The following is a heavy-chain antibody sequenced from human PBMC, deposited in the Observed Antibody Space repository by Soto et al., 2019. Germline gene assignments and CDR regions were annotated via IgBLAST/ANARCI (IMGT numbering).Heavy chain of an antibody. Sequence: SGPTLVNPTQTLTLTCTFSGFSLSTTGVGVGWIRQPPGKGLEWIGYIYYSGSTNYNPSLKSRVTISVDTSKNQFSLKLSSVTAADTAVYYCARWESQGTEHFDYWGQGTLVTVSS. CDR3: ARWESQGTEHFDY. CDR2: IYYSGST. V-gene: IGHV4-61*08. CDR1: GFSLSTTGVG. D-gene: IGHD1-26*01. J-gene: IGHJ4*02.